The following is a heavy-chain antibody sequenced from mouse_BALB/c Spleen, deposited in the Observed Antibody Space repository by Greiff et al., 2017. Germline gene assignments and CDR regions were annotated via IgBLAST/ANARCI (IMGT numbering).Heavy chain of an antibody. J-gene: IGHJ4*01. Sequence: QVQLQQSGAELARPGASVKLSCKASGYTFTSYWMQWVKQRPGQGLEWIGAIYPGDGDTRYTQKFKGKATLTADKSSSTAYMQLSSLASEDSAVYYCARYYYDGYAMDYWGQGTSVTVSS. V-gene: IGHV1-87*01. CDR1: GYTFTSYW. CDR3: ARYYYDGYAMDY. CDR2: IYPGDGDT. D-gene: IGHD2-4*01.